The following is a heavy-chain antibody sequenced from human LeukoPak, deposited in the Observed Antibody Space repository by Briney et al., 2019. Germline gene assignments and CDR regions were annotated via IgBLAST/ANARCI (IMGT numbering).Heavy chain of an antibody. D-gene: IGHD6-13*01. J-gene: IGHJ4*02. Sequence: SETLSLTCAVYGGSFSGYYWSWIRQPPGKGLEWIGEINHSGSTYYNPSLKSRVTISVDTSKNQFSLRLSSVTAADTAVYYCARDDRVAAPTYWGQGTLVTVSS. CDR1: GGSFSGYY. CDR3: ARDDRVAAPTY. V-gene: IGHV4-34*01. CDR2: INHSGST.